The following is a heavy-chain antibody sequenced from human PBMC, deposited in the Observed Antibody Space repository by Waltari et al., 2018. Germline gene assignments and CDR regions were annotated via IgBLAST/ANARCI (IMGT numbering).Heavy chain of an antibody. V-gene: IGHV3-66*03. D-gene: IGHD2-21*01. CDR1: GFIVSSNY. CDR2: SGSGGST. Sequence: EVQLVESGGGLIQPGGSLRLSCAASGFIVSSNYMSWVRQAPGKGLEWVSAISGSGGSTYYADSVKGRFTISRDNSKNTLYLQMNSLRAEDTAVYYCAREIGPGAFDIWGQGTMVTVSS. J-gene: IGHJ3*02. CDR3: AREIGPGAFDI.